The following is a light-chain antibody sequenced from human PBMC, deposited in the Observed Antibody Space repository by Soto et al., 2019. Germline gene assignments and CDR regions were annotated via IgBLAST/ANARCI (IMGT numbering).Light chain of an antibody. CDR3: QQYGSSPRT. V-gene: IGKV3-20*01. Sequence: TQFPSSLSASPGERATFSCRASQSVSSNYLAWYQQKPGQAPRLLIYGAFKRATGIPDRFSGSGSGTDFTLTISRMEPEDFAVYCCQQYGSSPRTFGQGTKVDIK. CDR2: GAF. J-gene: IGKJ1*01. CDR1: QSVSSNY.